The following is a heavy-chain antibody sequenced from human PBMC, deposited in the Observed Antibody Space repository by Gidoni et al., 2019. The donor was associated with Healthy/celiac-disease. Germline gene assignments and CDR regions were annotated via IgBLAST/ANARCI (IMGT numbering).Heavy chain of an antibody. CDR2: IIPIFGTA. Sequence: QVQLVQSGAEVKKPGSSVKVSCKASGGTFSSYAISWVRQAPGQGLEWMGGIIPIFGTANYAQKFQGRVTITADESTSTAYMELSSLRSEDTAVYYCARAQEWLLPNYYYYYGMDVWGQGTTVTVSS. D-gene: IGHD3-3*01. CDR1: GGTFSSYA. V-gene: IGHV1-69*01. CDR3: ARAQEWLLPNYYYYYGMDV. J-gene: IGHJ6*02.